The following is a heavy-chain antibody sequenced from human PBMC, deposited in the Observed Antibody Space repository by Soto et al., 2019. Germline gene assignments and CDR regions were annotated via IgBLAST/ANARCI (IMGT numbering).Heavy chain of an antibody. Sequence: SETLSLTCSVSGGSISNYRWSWVRQPAGKGLEWIGRIFASGRTNYNPSLQSRLTMSVDTSKNQFSLTLNSVTAADTAVYYCTRGTFETTAPFYWGQGILVTVPS. CDR2: IFASGRT. CDR1: GGSISNYR. J-gene: IGHJ4*02. CDR3: TRGTFETTAPFY. V-gene: IGHV4-4*07. D-gene: IGHD3-3*02.